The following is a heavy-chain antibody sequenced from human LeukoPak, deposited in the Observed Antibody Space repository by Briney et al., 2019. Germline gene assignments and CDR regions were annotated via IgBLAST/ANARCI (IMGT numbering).Heavy chain of an antibody. CDR2: IIPIFGTA. Sequence: SVKVSCRASGGTFSSYAISWVRQAPGQGLEWMGGIIPIFGTANYAQKFQGRVTITADESTSTAYMELSSLRSEDTAVYYCAIDSSGLYYFDYWGQGTLVTVSS. CDR3: AIDSSGLYYFDY. J-gene: IGHJ4*02. CDR1: GGTFSSYA. D-gene: IGHD3-22*01. V-gene: IGHV1-69*13.